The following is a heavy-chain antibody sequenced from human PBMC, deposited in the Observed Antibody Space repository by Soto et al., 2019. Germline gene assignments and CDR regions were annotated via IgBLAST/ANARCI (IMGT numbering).Heavy chain of an antibody. CDR3: AKNGVGGAMRSWFGP. Sequence: GGSLRLSCVASGFTFSNYAMNWVRQAPGKGLEWVAVISYDGSNRYYADSVKGRITISRDNSRNTLYLQMNSLRAEDTAVYYCAKNGVGGAMRSWFGPWGQGTLVTVSS. CDR1: GFTFSNYA. D-gene: IGHD1-26*01. CDR2: ISYDGSNR. V-gene: IGHV3-30-3*02. J-gene: IGHJ5*02.